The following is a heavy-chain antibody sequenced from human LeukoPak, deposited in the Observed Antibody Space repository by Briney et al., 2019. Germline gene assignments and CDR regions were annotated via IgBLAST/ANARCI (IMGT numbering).Heavy chain of an antibody. CDR1: GYSFTSYW. CDR3: SRLGRSRFYYYDSMDV. Sequence: GESLRISCKGSGYSFTSYWISWVRQMRGQGMEWMGRIYPSDSYTSYNPSFQGDVTILADKSISTAYLQWSSLKASDSAMYYCSRLGRSRFYYYDSMDVWGQGTTVTVSS. V-gene: IGHV5-10-1*01. J-gene: IGHJ6*02. CDR2: IYPSDSYT. D-gene: IGHD1-14*01.